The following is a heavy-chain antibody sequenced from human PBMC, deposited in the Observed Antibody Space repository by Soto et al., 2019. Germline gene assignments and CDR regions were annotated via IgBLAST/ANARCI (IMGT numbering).Heavy chain of an antibody. Sequence: QVQLVQSGAAVKKPGASVKVSCKASGYTFTSYGFSWVRQAPGQGLEWMGWISAYNGNTNYAQKLQGRFTMTTDTSTSTADLKLRSLTSDDTAVYYCPSYHLNSYYYGMDVWGQGTMVTVTS. J-gene: IGHJ6*02. V-gene: IGHV1-18*01. CDR2: ISAYNGNT. CDR3: PSYHLNSYYYGMDV. CDR1: GYTFTSYG.